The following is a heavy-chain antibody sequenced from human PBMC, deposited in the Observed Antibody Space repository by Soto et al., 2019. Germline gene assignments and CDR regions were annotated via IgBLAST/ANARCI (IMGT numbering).Heavy chain of an antibody. CDR1: GGSISSSSYY. CDR2: IYYSGST. V-gene: IGHV4-39*01. D-gene: IGHD6-13*01. CDR3: ARHPLKMPYSSSWYDYSDY. J-gene: IGHJ4*02. Sequence: SETLSLTCTVSGGSISSSSYYWGWIRQPPGKGLEWIGSIYYSGSTYYNPSLKSRVPISVDTSKNQFSLKLSSVTAADTAVYYCARHPLKMPYSSSWYDYSDYWGQGTLVTVSS.